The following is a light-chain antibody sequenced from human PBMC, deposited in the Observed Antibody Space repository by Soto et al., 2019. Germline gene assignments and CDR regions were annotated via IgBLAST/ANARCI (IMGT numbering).Light chain of an antibody. CDR1: SSNIGSNF. V-gene: IGLV1-47*01. CDR2: RNS. J-gene: IGLJ1*01. Sequence: QSVLTQPPSASGTPGQRVTISCSGRSSNIGSNFVYWYQHLPGTAPKLVIYRNSQRPSGVPGRFSGSKSGTSASLAISGLQSEDEADYYCAGWDDSLSGYVFGPGTKLTVL. CDR3: AGWDDSLSGYV.